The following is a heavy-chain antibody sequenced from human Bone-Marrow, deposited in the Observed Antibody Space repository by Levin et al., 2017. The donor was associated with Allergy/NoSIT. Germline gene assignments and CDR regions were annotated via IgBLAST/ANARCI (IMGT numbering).Heavy chain of an antibody. CDR1: GITFSFYD. CDR2: ITGSGGST. V-gene: IGHV3-23*01. CDR3: AKVPVYNTGLRLTHFDA. D-gene: IGHD6-19*01. Sequence: TGGSLRLSCVASGITFSFYDMAWVRQSPGKGLEWVAFITGSGGSTYYAESVRGRFTIARDNAKNSLYLQMNSLRPEDTAVYYCAKVPVYNTGLRLTHFDAWGQGTLVTVSS. J-gene: IGHJ5*02.